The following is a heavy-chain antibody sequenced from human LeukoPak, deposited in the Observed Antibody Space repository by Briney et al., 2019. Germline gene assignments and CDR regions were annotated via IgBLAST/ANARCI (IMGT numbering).Heavy chain of an antibody. Sequence: SVKVSCKASGGTFSSYAISWLRQAPGQGLEGMGRIIPILCTANYAQKFQGRVTITTDESTSTDYMELSSLRSEDTAVYYCARVSRCYYYMDVWGKGTTVTVSS. J-gene: IGHJ6*03. CDR2: IIPILCTA. V-gene: IGHV1-69*05. CDR1: GGTFSSYA. CDR3: ARVSRCYYYMDV.